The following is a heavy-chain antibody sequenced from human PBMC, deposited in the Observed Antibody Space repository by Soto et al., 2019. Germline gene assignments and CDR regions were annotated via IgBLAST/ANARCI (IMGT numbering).Heavy chain of an antibody. J-gene: IGHJ5*02. CDR2: ISSSGTTK. V-gene: IGHV3-11*01. D-gene: IGHD3-16*01. CDR3: AREGEYWFDP. CDR1: GFNFSDHY. Sequence: PGGSLRLSCVASGFNFSDHYMTWIRQAPGKGLEWVPSISSSGTTKEYADSVKGRFTISRDNAKNSLSLQMNSLRAEDTAVYYCAREGEYWFDPWGQGTLVTVSS.